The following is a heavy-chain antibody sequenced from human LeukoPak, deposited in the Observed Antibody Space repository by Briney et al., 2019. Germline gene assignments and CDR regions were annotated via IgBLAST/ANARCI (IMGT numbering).Heavy chain of an antibody. Sequence: GGSLSLSCTASGFTFGDYAMSWVRQAPGKGLEWVSAISGRGGSTYYADSVKGRFTISRDNSKNTLYLQMNSLRAEDTAVYYCAKSSRYCSSTSCYGYYYYYMDVWGKGTTVTVSS. V-gene: IGHV3-23*01. D-gene: IGHD2-2*01. CDR2: ISGRGGST. CDR1: GFTFGDYA. CDR3: AKSSRYCSSTSCYGYYYYYMDV. J-gene: IGHJ6*03.